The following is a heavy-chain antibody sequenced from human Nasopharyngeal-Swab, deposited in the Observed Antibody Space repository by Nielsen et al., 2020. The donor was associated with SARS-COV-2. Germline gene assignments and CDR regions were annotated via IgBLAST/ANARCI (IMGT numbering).Heavy chain of an antibody. CDR3: ARVTGHLYNWFDP. V-gene: IGHV4-4*02. CDR2: IYHSGST. Sequence: TLSLTRALSLGSTSSSNRWTWPRQPPGKGLEWIGEIYHSGSTNHNPSLKSRVTRSVDKSQNQFTLKLSSVTAADTAVYYCARVTGHLYNWFDPWGPGTLVTVSS. CDR1: LGSTSSSNR. J-gene: IGHJ5*02. D-gene: IGHD3-10*01.